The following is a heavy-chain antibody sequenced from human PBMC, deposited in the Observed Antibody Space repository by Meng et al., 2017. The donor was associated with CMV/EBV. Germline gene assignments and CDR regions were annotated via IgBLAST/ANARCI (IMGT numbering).Heavy chain of an antibody. CDR2: INPNSGGT. V-gene: IGHV1-2*02. Sequence: ASVKVSCKASGYTFTGYYMHWVRQAPGQGLEWMGWINPNSGGTNYAQKFQGRVTMTTDTSTSTAYMELRSLRSDDTAVYYCARDYSPRITMIVVAHLGYWGQGTLVTVSS. D-gene: IGHD3-22*01. CDR3: ARDYSPRITMIVVAHLGY. J-gene: IGHJ4*02. CDR1: GYTFTGYY.